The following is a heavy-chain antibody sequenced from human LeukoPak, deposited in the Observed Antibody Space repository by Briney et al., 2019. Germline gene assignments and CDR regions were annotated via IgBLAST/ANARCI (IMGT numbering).Heavy chain of an antibody. D-gene: IGHD3-16*01. J-gene: IGHJ4*02. V-gene: IGHV4-30-4*01. CDR1: GGSISSGNYY. CDR2: IFYLGNT. CDR3: ARHYGP. Sequence: PSETLSLTCTVSGGSISSGNYYWSWIRQPPGKGLEWIGYIFYLGNTYYTPSLKSRVTISVDTSKNQFSLKLNSVTATDTAVYYCARHYGPWGQGTLVTVSS.